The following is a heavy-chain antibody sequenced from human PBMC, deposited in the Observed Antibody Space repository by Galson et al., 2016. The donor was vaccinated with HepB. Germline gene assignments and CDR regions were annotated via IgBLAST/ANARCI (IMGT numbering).Heavy chain of an antibody. CDR3: ARGFDFDF. J-gene: IGHJ4*02. CDR2: FRPQDGTP. Sequence: SVKVSCKVSGYSLTELSMHWVRQAPGKGLEWMGRFRPQDGTPNYAQTFQARVSMTGDTSTDTAYMELSSLRTDDTAVYYCARGFDFDFWGQGTLVTVS. CDR1: GYSLTELS. V-gene: IGHV1-24*01.